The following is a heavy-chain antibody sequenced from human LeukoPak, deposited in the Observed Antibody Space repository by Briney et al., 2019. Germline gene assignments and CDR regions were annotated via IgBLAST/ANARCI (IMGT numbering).Heavy chain of an antibody. CDR3: AKDDPKAYFDY. J-gene: IGHJ4*02. Sequence: SGGSLRLSCAASGFTFNSYGMDWVRQAPGKGLEWVAFIRSDGSTKYYADSVKGRFTTSRDNSKNTLYLQMNSLRAEDTAVYYCAKDDPKAYFDYWGQGNLVTVSS. CDR1: GFTFNSYG. V-gene: IGHV3-30*02. CDR2: IRSDGSTK.